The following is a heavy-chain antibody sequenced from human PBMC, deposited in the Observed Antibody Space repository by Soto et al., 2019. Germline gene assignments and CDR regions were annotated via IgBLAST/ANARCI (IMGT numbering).Heavy chain of an antibody. J-gene: IGHJ6*02. CDR1: GYSFTTYW. CDR2: IYPDDSDT. CDR3: PRLGSAAGLSNYGMDV. V-gene: IGHV5-51*01. Sequence: GESLKISCQGSGYSFTTYWIGWVRQMPGKGLEWMGIIYPDDSDTRYSPSFQGQVTISADKSISTAYLQWSSLKASDTAMYYCPRLGSAAGLSNYGMDVWGQGTTVTVSS. D-gene: IGHD6-13*01.